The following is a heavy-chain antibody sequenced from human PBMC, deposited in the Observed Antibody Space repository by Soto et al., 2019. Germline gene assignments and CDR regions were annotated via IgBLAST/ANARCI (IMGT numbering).Heavy chain of an antibody. CDR3: AKEIWSGYRRNNWFDP. V-gene: IGHV3-23*01. J-gene: IGHJ5*02. CDR2: IGGAGSNI. D-gene: IGHD3-3*01. CDR1: GFTFSEYA. Sequence: GGSLRLSCAASGFTFSEYAMTWVRQAPGKGLEWVSVIGGAGSNIYYADSVEGRFTVSRDDSKNTLYLRMNSLRVEDTAVYYCAKEIWSGYRRNNWFDPWGQGTLVTVSS.